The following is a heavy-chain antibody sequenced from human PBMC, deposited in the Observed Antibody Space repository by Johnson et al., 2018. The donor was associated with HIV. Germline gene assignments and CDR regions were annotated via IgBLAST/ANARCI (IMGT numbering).Heavy chain of an antibody. CDR1: GFTFSSYG. CDR3: ARGDSSGWYRYAFDI. D-gene: IGHD6-19*01. J-gene: IGHJ3*02. Sequence: QMLLVESGGGVVQPGGSLRLSCAASGFTFSSYGMHWVRQAPGKGLQWVAFIQYDESHKYYADSVKGRFTISRDNSKNTLYLQMNSLRAEDTAVYYCARGDSSGWYRYAFDIWGQGTMVTVSS. CDR2: IQYDESHK. V-gene: IGHV3-30*02.